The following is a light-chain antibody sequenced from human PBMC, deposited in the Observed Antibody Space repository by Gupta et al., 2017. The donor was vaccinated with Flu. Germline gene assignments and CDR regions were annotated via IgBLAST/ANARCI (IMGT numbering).Light chain of an antibody. CDR3: QHYSAFPYT. CDR1: QSITSY. CDR2: LAS. J-gene: IGKJ2*01. Sequence: DIHMTQSPSTLSASIGDRVTITCRASQSITSYLAWYQQKPGKAPKLLIYLASAVENGVPSRFSGSGFGTDFTLTINGRQSDDFGTYYCQHYSAFPYTFGPGTNLEIK. V-gene: IGKV1-5*03.